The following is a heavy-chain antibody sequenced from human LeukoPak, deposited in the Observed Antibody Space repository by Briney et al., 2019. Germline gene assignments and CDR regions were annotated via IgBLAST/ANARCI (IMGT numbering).Heavy chain of an antibody. D-gene: IGHD4-11*01. Sequence: GGSLRLSCAASGYTFSSYAMSWVRQAPGKGLEWVSTISGSGGSTYYGDSVKGRFTISRDNSQNTLFLQMNSLRAEDTAMYYCARDAQRGFDYSNSLEYWGHGTLVTVSS. J-gene: IGHJ4*01. CDR2: ISGSGGST. CDR3: ARDAQRGFDYSNSLEY. CDR1: GYTFSSYA. V-gene: IGHV3-23*01.